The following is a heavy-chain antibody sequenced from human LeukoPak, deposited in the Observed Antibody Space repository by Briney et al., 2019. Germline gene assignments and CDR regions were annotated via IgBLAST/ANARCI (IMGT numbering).Heavy chain of an antibody. Sequence: GGSLRLSCAASGFTFSSYAMHWVRQAPGKGLEWVAVISYDGSNKYYADSVKGRFTTSRDNSKNTLYLQMNSLRAEDTAVYYCARESEQQWLVPYFDYWGQGTLVTVSS. D-gene: IGHD6-19*01. V-gene: IGHV3-30*04. J-gene: IGHJ4*02. CDR1: GFTFSSYA. CDR2: ISYDGSNK. CDR3: ARESEQQWLVPYFDY.